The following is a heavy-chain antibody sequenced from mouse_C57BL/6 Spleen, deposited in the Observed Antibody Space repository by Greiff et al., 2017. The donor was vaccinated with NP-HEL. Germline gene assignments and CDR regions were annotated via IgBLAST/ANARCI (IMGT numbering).Heavy chain of an antibody. CDR2: IHPNSGST. CDR3: ARGGGYDSVDY. V-gene: IGHV1-64*01. Sequence: VQLQQSGAELVKPGASVKLSCKASGYTFTSYWMHWVKQRPGQGLEWIGMIHPNSGSTNYNEKFKSKATLTVDKSSSTADMQLSSLTSEDSAVYYCARGGGYDSVDYWSQGTTLTVAS. D-gene: IGHD2-4*01. CDR1: GYTFTSYW. J-gene: IGHJ2*01.